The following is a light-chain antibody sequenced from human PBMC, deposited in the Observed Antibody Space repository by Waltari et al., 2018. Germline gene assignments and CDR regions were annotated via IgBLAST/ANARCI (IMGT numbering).Light chain of an antibody. CDR2: EDS. J-gene: IGLJ3*02. Sequence: SYELPQPPSVSVSPGQTARLTCSGDALPKKYAYWYQQKSGQAPVLVIYEDSKRPSGIPDRFSGSSSGTMATLTISGAQVEDEADYYCYSTDSSGNHAWVFGGGTKLTVL. CDR3: YSTDSSGNHAWV. V-gene: IGLV3-10*01. CDR1: ALPKKY.